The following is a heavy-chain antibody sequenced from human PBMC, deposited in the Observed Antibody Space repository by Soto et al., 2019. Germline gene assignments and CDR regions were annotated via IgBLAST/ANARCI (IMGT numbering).Heavy chain of an antibody. CDR2: ISGSGGST. D-gene: IGHD3-3*01. J-gene: IGHJ6*02. CDR3: AKEVWSGPMDV. CDR1: RFTFSSYA. Sequence: GSMRLSLXASRFTFSSYAITWGRQAPWNGLELVSAISGSGGSTYYADSVKGRFTISRDNSKNTLYLQMNSLRAEDTAVYYCAKEVWSGPMDVWGQGTTVTVSS. V-gene: IGHV3-23*01.